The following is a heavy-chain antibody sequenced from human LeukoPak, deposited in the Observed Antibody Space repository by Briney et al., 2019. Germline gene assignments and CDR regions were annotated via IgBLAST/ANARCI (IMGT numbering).Heavy chain of an antibody. CDR1: GGSISTYY. CDR2: TYYSGST. J-gene: IGHJ5*02. D-gene: IGHD3-22*01. CDR3: AREPGFDSSGYLNWFDP. Sequence: SETLSLTCTVSGGSISTYYWSWIRQPPGTGLEWIGYTYYSGSTNYNPSLKSRVTISVDTSKNQFSLKLSSVTTADTAVYYCAREPGFDSSGYLNWFDPWGQGTLVTVSS. V-gene: IGHV4-59*01.